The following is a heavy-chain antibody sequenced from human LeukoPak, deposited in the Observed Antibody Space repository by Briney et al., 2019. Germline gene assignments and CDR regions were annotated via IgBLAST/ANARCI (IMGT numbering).Heavy chain of an antibody. CDR1: GFTFNSYA. V-gene: IGHV3-23*01. CDR2: IFGSGGSA. Sequence: GGSLRLSCAASGFTFNSYAMYWVRQAPGKGLEWVSGIFGSGGSAHYADSVKGRFTISRDNSKNTVYLQMDSLRVEDTAVYYCGKTTTGNSSGRYPGWPVDYWGQGTLVTVSS. J-gene: IGHJ4*02. D-gene: IGHD6-19*01. CDR3: GKTTTGNSSGRYPGWPVDY.